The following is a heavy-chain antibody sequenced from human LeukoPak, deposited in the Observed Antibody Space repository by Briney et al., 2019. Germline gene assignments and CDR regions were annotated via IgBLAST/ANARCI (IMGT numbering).Heavy chain of an antibody. CDR1: GYTFTSYG. CDR3: ARAAMVRGVISAGSY. Sequence: ASVKASCKASGYTFTSYGISWVRQAPGQGLEWMGWISAYNGNTNYAQKLQGRVTMTTDTSTSTAYMELRSLRSDDTAVYYCARAAMVRGVISAGSYWGQGTLVTVSS. D-gene: IGHD3-10*01. J-gene: IGHJ4*02. CDR2: ISAYNGNT. V-gene: IGHV1-18*01.